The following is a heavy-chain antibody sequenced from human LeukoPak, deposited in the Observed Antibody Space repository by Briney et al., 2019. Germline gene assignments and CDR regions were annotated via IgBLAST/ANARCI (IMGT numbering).Heavy chain of an antibody. J-gene: IGHJ4*02. D-gene: IGHD1-1*01. CDR3: ARDAGISRGY. Sequence: ASVKVSCKASGGTFSSYAISWVRQAPGQGLEWMGRIILILGIANYAQKFQGRVTITADKSTSTAYMELSSLRSEDTAVYYCARDAGISRGYWGQGTLVTVSS. CDR2: IILILGIA. CDR1: GGTFSSYA. V-gene: IGHV1-69*04.